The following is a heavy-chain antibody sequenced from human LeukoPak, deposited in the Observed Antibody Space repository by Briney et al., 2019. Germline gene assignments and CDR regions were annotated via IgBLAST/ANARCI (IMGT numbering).Heavy chain of an antibody. CDR1: GFTFSSYS. D-gene: IGHD1-26*01. J-gene: IGHJ4*02. CDR2: ISSSGDSI. Sequence: GGSLRLSCAASGFTFSSYSMNWVRQAPGKGLEWVSFISSSGDSIYYADSVRGRFTISRDNAKNSLYLQMSGLRAEDTAVYYCLRDEVGATTEFDYWGQGTLVTVAS. CDR3: LRDEVGATTEFDY. V-gene: IGHV3-48*04.